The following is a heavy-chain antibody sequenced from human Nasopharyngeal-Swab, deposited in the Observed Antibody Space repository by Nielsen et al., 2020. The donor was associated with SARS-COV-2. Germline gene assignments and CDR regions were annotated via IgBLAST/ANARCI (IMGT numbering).Heavy chain of an antibody. CDR1: GFTFSDYY. Sequence: GGSLRLSCAASGFTFSDYYMSWIRQAPGKGLEWVSYISSSGSTIYYADSVKGRFTISRDNAKNSLYLQMNSLRAEDTAVYYCARDPQYNWNDGVFDYWGQGTLVTASS. D-gene: IGHD1-1*01. V-gene: IGHV3-11*04. J-gene: IGHJ4*02. CDR3: ARDPQYNWNDGVFDY. CDR2: ISSSGSTI.